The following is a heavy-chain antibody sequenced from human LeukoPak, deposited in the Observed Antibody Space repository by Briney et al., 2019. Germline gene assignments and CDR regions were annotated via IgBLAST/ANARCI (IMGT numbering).Heavy chain of an antibody. CDR1: GGSISSSSYY. Sequence: SETLSLTCTVSGGSISSSSYYWGWIRQPPGKGLEWSVSIYYSGSTYYNPSLKSRVTISVDTSKNQFSLQLSSVTAADTAVYYCARVDSYGSGSYLFDYRGQGTLVTVSA. J-gene: IGHJ4*02. CDR3: ARVDSYGSGSYLFDY. CDR2: IYYSGST. D-gene: IGHD3-10*01. V-gene: IGHV4-39*07.